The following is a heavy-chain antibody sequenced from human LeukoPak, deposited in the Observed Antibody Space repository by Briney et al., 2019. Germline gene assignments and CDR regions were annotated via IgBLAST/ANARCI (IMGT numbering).Heavy chain of an antibody. D-gene: IGHD4-11*01. Sequence: PGGSLRLSCAASGFTFSSYAMSWVRQAPGKGLEWVANIKQDGSEKYYVDSVKGRFTISRDNAKNSLYLQMNSLRAEDTAVYYCARSSNYEDYYYYYGMDVWGQGTTVTVSS. CDR1: GFTFSSYA. CDR3: ARSSNYEDYYYYYGMDV. V-gene: IGHV3-7*01. CDR2: IKQDGSEK. J-gene: IGHJ6*02.